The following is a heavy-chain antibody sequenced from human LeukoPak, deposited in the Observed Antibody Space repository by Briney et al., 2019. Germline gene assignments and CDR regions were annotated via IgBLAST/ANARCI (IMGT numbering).Heavy chain of an antibody. CDR1: GFTFSTYA. J-gene: IGHJ4*02. D-gene: IGHD3-3*01. CDR2: ISSNGGST. Sequence: GGSLRLSCAASGFTFSTYAMHWVRQAPGKGLEYVSAISSNGGSTYYANSVKGRFTISRDNSKNTLYLQMGSLRAEDMAVYYCASSITIFGANFDYWGQGTLVTGSS. V-gene: IGHV3-64*01. CDR3: ASSITIFGANFDY.